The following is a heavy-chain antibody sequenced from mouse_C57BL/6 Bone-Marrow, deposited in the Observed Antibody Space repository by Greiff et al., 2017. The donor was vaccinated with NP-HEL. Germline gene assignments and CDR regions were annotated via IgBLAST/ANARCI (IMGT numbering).Heavy chain of an antibody. CDR3: TTFYYGSSPGLMDY. V-gene: IGHV14-4*01. D-gene: IGHD1-1*01. CDR1: GFNIKDDY. Sequence: VQLQQSGAELVRPGASVKLSCTASGFNIKDDYMHWVKQRPEQGLEWIGWLDPENGDTEYASKFQGKATITADTSSNTASLQLSSLTSEDTAVYYCTTFYYGSSPGLMDYWGQGTSVTVSS. J-gene: IGHJ4*01. CDR2: LDPENGDT.